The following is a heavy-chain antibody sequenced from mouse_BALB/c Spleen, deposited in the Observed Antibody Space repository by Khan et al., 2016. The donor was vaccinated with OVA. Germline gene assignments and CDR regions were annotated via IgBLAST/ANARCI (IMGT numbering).Heavy chain of an antibody. CDR1: GFSLTGYG. CDR3: AKPRDGYPYGMDY. CDR2: IWGYGSA. D-gene: IGHD2-3*01. J-gene: IGHJ4*01. V-gene: IGHV2-3*01. Sequence: MQLQESGPGLVAPSQSLSITCTVSGFSLTGYGVNWVRQPPGKGLEWLGVIWGYGSANYHSALNTSLSITKDNSNSPVFFKLNSLQTDDTATYDCAKPRDGYPYGMDYWGQGTSVTVSS.